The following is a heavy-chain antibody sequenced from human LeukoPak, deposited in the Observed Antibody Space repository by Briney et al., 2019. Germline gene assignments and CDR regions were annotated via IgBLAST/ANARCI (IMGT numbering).Heavy chain of an antibody. CDR1: GGSFSGYY. J-gene: IGHJ4*02. CDR3: ARGRRPDYDYVWGSYRQGWYFDY. D-gene: IGHD3-16*02. V-gene: IGHV4-34*01. Sequence: SETLSLTCAVYGGSFSGYYWSWIRQPPGKGLEWIGEINHSGSTNYNPSLKSRVTISVDTSKNQFSLNLSSVTAAAVYYCARGRRPDYDYVWGSYRQGWYFDYWGQGTLVTVSS. CDR2: INHSGST.